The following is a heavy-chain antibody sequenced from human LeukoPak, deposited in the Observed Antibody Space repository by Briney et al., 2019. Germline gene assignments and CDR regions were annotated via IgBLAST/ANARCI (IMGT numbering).Heavy chain of an antibody. CDR2: IYYSGST. V-gene: IGHV4-59*08. CDR1: GGSISSYY. CDR3: ARSGYSNFDY. D-gene: IGHD3-3*01. J-gene: IGHJ4*02. Sequence: SETLSLTCTGSGGSISSYYWSWIRQPPGKGLEWIGYIYYSGSTNYNPSLKSRVTISVDTSKNQFSLKLSSVTAADTAVYYCARSGYSNFDYWGQGTLVTVSS.